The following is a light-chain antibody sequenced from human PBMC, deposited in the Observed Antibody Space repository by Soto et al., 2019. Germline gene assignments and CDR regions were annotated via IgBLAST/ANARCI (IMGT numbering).Light chain of an antibody. J-gene: IGKJ5*01. V-gene: IGKV3-20*01. Sequence: VWTQSPGTLSLSRGERATLSCRASERIYSAYLGWYQQKPGQAPRLLIYGTSSRATGIPDRFSGSGSGPAFTLTISRLEPEAFAVYYCQQYGNSPLTFGQGTRLEIK. CDR2: GTS. CDR3: QQYGNSPLT. CDR1: ERIYSAY.